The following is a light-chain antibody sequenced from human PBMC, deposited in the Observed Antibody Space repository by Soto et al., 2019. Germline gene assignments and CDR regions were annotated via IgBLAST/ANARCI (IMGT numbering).Light chain of an antibody. V-gene: IGKV1-33*01. CDR1: QDISNY. Sequence: DIQMTQSPSSLSASVGDRVTITCQASQDISNYLNWYQQKPGKAPKLLIYDASNLETGVPSRFSGSGSGTDFTFTISSLQPEDIATYYCQQYDNLPFTFGPGTKVEI. CDR3: QQYDNLPFT. J-gene: IGKJ3*01. CDR2: DAS.